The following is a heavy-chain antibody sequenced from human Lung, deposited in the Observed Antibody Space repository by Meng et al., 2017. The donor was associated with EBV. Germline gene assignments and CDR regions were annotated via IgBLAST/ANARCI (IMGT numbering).Heavy chain of an antibody. CDR3: ARDSPLDGYSLLDY. CDR2: IDPNTGNP. Sequence: QVQLVQSGSWLKQPGASVKVSCRPSGYTFTSYAINWVRQAPGQGPDWMGWIDPNTGNPTYDQGFTGRFVFSLDTSVSTAYLQINSLRADDTAVYYCARDSPLDGYSLLDYWGQGTLVTVSS. J-gene: IGHJ4*02. D-gene: IGHD5-24*01. V-gene: IGHV7-4-1*02. CDR1: GYTFTSYA.